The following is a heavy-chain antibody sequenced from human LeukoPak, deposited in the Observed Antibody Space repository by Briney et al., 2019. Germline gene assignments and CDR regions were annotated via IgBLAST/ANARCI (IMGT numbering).Heavy chain of an antibody. V-gene: IGHV1-2*02. D-gene: IGHD3-10*01. CDR1: GYSITGYY. Sequence: ASVKVSCKASGYSITGYYMHWVRQAPGQGLEWMGWINPDSGDTKYAQKLQGRVTMTRDTSISTAYMEVSQLRFDDTAMYYCAREVGYLLGEYRLGFWGPGTLVTVSS. CDR3: AREVGYLLGEYRLGF. J-gene: IGHJ4*02. CDR2: INPDSGDT.